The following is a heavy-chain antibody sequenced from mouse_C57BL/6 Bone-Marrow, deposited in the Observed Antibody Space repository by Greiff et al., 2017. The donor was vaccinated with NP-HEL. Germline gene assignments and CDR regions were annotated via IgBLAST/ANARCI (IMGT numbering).Heavy chain of an antibody. CDR3: VRHGYYGSSYFDV. CDR2: IRSKSNNYAT. Sequence: VKLVESGGGLVQPKGSLKLSCAASGFSFNTYAMNWVRQAPGKGLEWVARIRSKSNNYATYYADSVKDRFTISRDDSESMLYLQMNNLKTEDTAMYYCVRHGYYGSSYFDVWGTGTTVTVSS. V-gene: IGHV10-1*01. D-gene: IGHD1-1*01. CDR1: GFSFNTYA. J-gene: IGHJ1*03.